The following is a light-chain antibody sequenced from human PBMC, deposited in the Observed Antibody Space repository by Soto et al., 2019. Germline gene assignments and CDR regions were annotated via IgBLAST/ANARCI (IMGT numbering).Light chain of an antibody. J-gene: IGLJ1*01. Sequence: SVLPQPASVSGSPGQSITISCTGTSSDVGGYEYVSWYQQHPGKAPKLLIFDVSNRPSGVSDRFSGSKSGNTASLTISGLQAEDEAEYHCSSYTSSSIYVFGTGTKVTV. CDR2: DVS. CDR1: SSDVGGYEY. CDR3: SSYTSSSIYV. V-gene: IGLV2-14*03.